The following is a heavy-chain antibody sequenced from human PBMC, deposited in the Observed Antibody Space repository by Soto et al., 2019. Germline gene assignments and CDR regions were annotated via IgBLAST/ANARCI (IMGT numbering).Heavy chain of an antibody. CDR1: GASTVSHYH. V-gene: IGHV4-31*02. CDR3: ALALGPTPGLDY. Sequence: QVQLQESGPGLVKPSQTLSLTCSVSGASTVSHYHWTWIRQPPVKGLEWMGYIFNSGTTFYNPSLTSRLSISMDTSGNHFSLELRSVTAADTAVYYCALALGPTPGLDYWGQGTLVTVSS. D-gene: IGHD1-26*01. CDR2: IFNSGTT. J-gene: IGHJ4*02.